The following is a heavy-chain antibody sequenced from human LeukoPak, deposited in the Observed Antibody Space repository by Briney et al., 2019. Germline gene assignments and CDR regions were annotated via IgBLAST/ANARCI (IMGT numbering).Heavy chain of an antibody. V-gene: IGHV4-34*01. J-gene: IGHJ4*02. CDR3: ARIGRDGYNFHY. Sequence: MSSETLSLTCAVYGGYFSGYYWTWIRQPPGKGLEWIGEINHSGSTNYNTSLKSRVTISVDTSKNQFSLKLSSVTAADTAVYYCARIGRDGYNFHYWGQGTLVTVSS. D-gene: IGHD5-24*01. CDR1: GGYFSGYY. CDR2: INHSGST.